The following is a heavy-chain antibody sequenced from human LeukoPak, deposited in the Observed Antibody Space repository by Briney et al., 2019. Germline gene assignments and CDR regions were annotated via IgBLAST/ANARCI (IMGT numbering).Heavy chain of an antibody. D-gene: IGHD3-3*01. CDR3: ARDPTIFGVVIVENWFDP. V-gene: IGHV3-21*01. CDR1: GFTFSSYS. CDR2: ISSSSSYI. J-gene: IGHJ5*02. Sequence: GGSLRLSCAASGFTFSSYSMNWVRQAPGEGLEWVSSISSSSSYIYYADSVKGRFTISRDNAKNSLYLQMNSLRAEDTAVYYCARDPTIFGVVIVENWFDPWGQGTLVTVSS.